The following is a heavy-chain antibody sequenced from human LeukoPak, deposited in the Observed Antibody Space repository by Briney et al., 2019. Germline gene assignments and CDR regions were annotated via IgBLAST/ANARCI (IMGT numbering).Heavy chain of an antibody. CDR1: GFSLSSSGVG. V-gene: IGHV2-5*02. D-gene: IGHD3-10*01. Sequence: SGPTLVTPTQTLTLTCTFSGFSLSSSGVGVNWIRQPPGQALEWLALIYWDDDNRYSQSLSSRLTRTKDTSKNQVVLTMTNMDPVDTDTYYCAHSAMVREMDYGMDVWGKGTTVTVSS. CDR2: IYWDDDN. CDR3: AHSAMVREMDYGMDV. J-gene: IGHJ6*04.